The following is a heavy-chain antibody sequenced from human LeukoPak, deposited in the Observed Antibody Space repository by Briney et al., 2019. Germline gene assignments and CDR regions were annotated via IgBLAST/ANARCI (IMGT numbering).Heavy chain of an antibody. J-gene: IGHJ5*02. CDR1: GFTFSSHG. CDR2: TVGGAGGT. CDR3: ARGSGRVVVVTENWFDP. V-gene: IGHV3-23*01. D-gene: IGHD3-22*01. Sequence: QPGGSLRLSCAASGFTFSSHGMSWVRQAPGKGLEWVSGTVGGAGGTYYADSVKGRFTISRDNAKNSLYLQMNSLRAEDTAVYYCARGSGRVVVVTENWFDPWGQGTLVTVSS.